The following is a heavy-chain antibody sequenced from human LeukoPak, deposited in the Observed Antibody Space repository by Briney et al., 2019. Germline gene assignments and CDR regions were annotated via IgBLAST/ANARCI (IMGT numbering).Heavy chain of an antibody. CDR3: ARGGRAVAVAGYFDY. V-gene: IGHV1-69*06. Sequence: ASVKVSCKASGGTFSSYAISWVRQAPGQGLEWMGGIIPIFGTANFAQKFQGRVTITADKSTSTAYMELSSLRSEDTAVYYCARGGRAVAVAGYFDYWGQGTLVTVSS. J-gene: IGHJ4*02. D-gene: IGHD6-19*01. CDR2: IIPIFGTA. CDR1: GGTFSSYA.